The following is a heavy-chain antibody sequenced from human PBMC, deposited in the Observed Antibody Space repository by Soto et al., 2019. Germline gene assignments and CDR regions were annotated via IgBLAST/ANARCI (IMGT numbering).Heavy chain of an antibody. V-gene: IGHV1-69*01. CDR2: IIPIFGTT. J-gene: IGHJ4*02. CDR1: ADSFSSYG. CDR3: ARVFPDGWVEPGVVRGYLDT. D-gene: IGHD3-3*01. Sequence: QVQLVQSGAEVKEPGSAVKVSCKAPADSFSSYGISWVRQSPGQGLEWMVGIIPIFGTTNYAEKFQGRVTITADESTNTAYMELSSLRSEDTALYYCARVFPDGWVEPGVVRGYLDTWGRGPLVTVSS.